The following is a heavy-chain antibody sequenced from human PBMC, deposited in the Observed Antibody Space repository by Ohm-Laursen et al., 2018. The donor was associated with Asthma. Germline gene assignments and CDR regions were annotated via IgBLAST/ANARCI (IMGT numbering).Heavy chain of an antibody. Sequence: TLSLTCPVSGGSISSGDYYWSWIRQPPGKGLEWIGYIYYSGSTYYNPSLKSRVTISVDTSKNQFSLKLSSVTAADTAVYYCARVRSPFYFDYWGQGTLVTVSS. CDR1: GGSISSGDYY. V-gene: IGHV4-30-4*01. CDR2: IYYSGST. J-gene: IGHJ4*02. CDR3: ARVRSPFYFDY.